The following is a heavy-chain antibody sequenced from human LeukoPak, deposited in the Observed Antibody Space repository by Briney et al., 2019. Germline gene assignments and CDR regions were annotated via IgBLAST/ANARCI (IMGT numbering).Heavy chain of an antibody. D-gene: IGHD6-13*01. Sequence: PGGSLRLSCAASGSTFSSYAMHWVRQAPGKGLEWVSVIYSGGSTYYADSVKGRFTISRDNSKNTLYLQMNSLRAEDTAVYYCARERGSSWYLDYWGQGTLVTVSS. J-gene: IGHJ4*02. CDR1: GSTFSSYA. CDR2: IYSGGST. V-gene: IGHV3-66*01. CDR3: ARERGSSWYLDY.